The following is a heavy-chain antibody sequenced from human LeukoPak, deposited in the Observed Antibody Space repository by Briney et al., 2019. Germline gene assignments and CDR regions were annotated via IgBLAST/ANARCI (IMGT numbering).Heavy chain of an antibody. CDR3: VKDLGYCSSTSCYGLYYYYGMDV. V-gene: IGHV3-64D*06. CDR1: GFIFSSYS. J-gene: IGHJ6*02. CDR2: ISSNGGST. D-gene: IGHD2-2*01. Sequence: GGSLRLSCAASGFIFSSYSMSWVRQAPGKGLEYVSAISSNGGSTYYADSVKGRFTISRDNSKNTLYLQMSSLRAEDTAVYYCVKDLGYCSSTSCYGLYYYYGMDVWGQGTTVTVSS.